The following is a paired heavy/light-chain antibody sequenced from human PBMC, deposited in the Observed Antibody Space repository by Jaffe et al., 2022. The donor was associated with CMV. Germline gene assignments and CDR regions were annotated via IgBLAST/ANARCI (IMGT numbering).Light chain of an antibody. CDR1: SSNIGSNY. CDR2: RNN. J-gene: IGLJ3*02. Sequence: QSVLTQPPSASGTPGQRVTISCSGSSSNIGSNYVYWYQQLPGTAPKLLIYRNNQRPSGVPDRFSGSKSGTSASLAISGLRSEDEADYYCAAWDDSLSGLWVFGGGTKLTVL. V-gene: IGLV1-47*01. CDR3: AAWDDSLSGLWV.
Heavy chain of an antibody. CDR1: GYTFTSYG. D-gene: IGHD3-10*01. CDR2: ISAYNGNT. V-gene: IGHV1-18*04. CDR3: ARVAEWSIWFGELSYYYYYMDV. J-gene: IGHJ6*03. Sequence: QVQLVQSGAEVKKPGASVKVSCKASGYTFTSYGISWVRQAPGQGLEWMGWISAYNGNTNYAQKLQGRVTMTTDTSTSTAYMELRSLRSDDTAVYYCARVAEWSIWFGELSYYYYYMDVWGKGTTVTVSS.